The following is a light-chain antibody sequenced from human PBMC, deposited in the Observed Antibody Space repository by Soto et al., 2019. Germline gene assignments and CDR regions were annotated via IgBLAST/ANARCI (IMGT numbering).Light chain of an antibody. J-gene: IGKJ1*01. CDR2: AAS. Sequence: VIWMTQFPSLLLESTGARFTIVCRMSQGIRSYLAWYQQKPGKAPELLIYAASTLQSGVPSRFSGSGSGTDFTLTISCLQSEDFATYYCQQYYSFPWTFGQGTKVEIK. CDR3: QQYYSFPWT. CDR1: QGIRSY. V-gene: IGKV1D-8*01.